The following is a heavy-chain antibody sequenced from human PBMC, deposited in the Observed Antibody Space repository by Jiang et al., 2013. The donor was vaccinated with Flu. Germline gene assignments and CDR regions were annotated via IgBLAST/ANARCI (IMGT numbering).Heavy chain of an antibody. CDR1: GDVVSSNSAL. CDR3: ARSGDVNWFDP. D-gene: IGHD4-17*01. Sequence: QTLSLTCVISGDVVSSNSALWNWIRQSPSRGLEWLGRTYYRSKWYNDYAASVKSRITINPDTSKNQFSLQLISVTPEDTAVYYCARSGDVNWFDPWGQGTLVTVSS. CDR2: TYYRSKWYN. V-gene: IGHV6-1*01. J-gene: IGHJ5*02.